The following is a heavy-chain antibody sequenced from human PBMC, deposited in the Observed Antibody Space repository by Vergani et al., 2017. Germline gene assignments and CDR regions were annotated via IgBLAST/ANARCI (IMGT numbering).Heavy chain of an antibody. J-gene: IGHJ6*03. CDR3: AKVGLPRPRDTYYYYYYMDV. Sequence: VQLVESGGNVVQSGTSLRLSCAASGFTFSSYSMNWVRQAPGKGLEWVSSISSSGGSTYYADSVKGRFTISRDNSKNTLYLQMNSLRAEDTAVYYCAKVGLPRPRDTYYYYYYMDVWGKGTTVTVSS. D-gene: IGHD5-12*01. CDR2: ISSSGGST. V-gene: IGHV3-23*04. CDR1: GFTFSSYS.